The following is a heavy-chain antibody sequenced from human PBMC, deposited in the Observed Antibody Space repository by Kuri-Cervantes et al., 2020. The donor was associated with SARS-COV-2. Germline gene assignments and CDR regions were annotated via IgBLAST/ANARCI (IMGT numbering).Heavy chain of an antibody. CDR2: INPSGDST. CDR1: GYTFTSYY. J-gene: IGHJ4*02. V-gene: IGHV1-46*01. Sequence: ASVKVSCKASGYTFTSYYMHWVRQAPGQGLEWMGIINPSGDSTSYAQKFQGRVTMTRDASTSTVYMELSSLRSEDTAVYYCARESWGVAVAEMRIDYWGQGTLVTVSS. D-gene: IGHD6-19*01. CDR3: ARESWGVAVAEMRIDY.